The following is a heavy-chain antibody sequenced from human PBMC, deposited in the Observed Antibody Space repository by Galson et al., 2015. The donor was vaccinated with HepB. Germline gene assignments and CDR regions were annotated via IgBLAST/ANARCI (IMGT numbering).Heavy chain of an antibody. CDR3: AKGTTNIDN. Sequence: SLRLSCAASGFTFSSLGMTWVRQAPGKGLECVSAIGVNAGNTDYADSVKGRFTISRDNSKNMLYLQMNNLRAEDTAVYYCAKGTTNIDNWGQGTLVTVSS. D-gene: IGHD1-1*01. J-gene: IGHJ4*02. V-gene: IGHV3-23*01. CDR1: GFTFSSLG. CDR2: IGVNAGNT.